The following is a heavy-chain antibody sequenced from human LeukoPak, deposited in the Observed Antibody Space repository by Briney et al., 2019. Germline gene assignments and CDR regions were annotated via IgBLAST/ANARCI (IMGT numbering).Heavy chain of an antibody. CDR3: AREDFWSGYYFFDY. Sequence: KPSQTLSLTCTVSGGSITTGSYYWSWIRQPPGKGLEWIGYIYYSGSTYYNPSLKSRVTISVDTSKNQFSLKLSSVTAADTAVYYCAREDFWSGYYFFDYWGQGTLVTVSS. CDR2: IYYSGST. D-gene: IGHD3-3*01. CDR1: GGSITTGSYY. V-gene: IGHV4-30-4*08. J-gene: IGHJ4*02.